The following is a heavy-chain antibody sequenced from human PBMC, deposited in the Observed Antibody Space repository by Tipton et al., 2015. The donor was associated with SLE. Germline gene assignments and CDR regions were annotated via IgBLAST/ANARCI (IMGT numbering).Heavy chain of an antibody. J-gene: IGHJ6*03. CDR1: GLSFSGFW. V-gene: IGHV3-7*01. D-gene: IGHD4-17*01. CDR2: IKGDGSEK. Sequence: SLRLSCAASGLSFSGFWMNWVRQAPGKGLEWVANIKGDGSEKNYVDSVRGRFTISRDNAKNSLYLQMNSLRDEDTAVYYCARDWTVTYYYMDVWGKGTTVTVSS. CDR3: ARDWTVTYYYMDV.